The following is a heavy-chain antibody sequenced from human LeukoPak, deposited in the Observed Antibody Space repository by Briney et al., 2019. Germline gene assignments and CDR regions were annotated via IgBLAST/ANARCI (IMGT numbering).Heavy chain of an antibody. CDR3: AKGDDILTGDFDY. CDR2: ISSSGGSA. J-gene: IGHJ4*02. V-gene: IGHV3-23*01. D-gene: IGHD3-9*01. Sequence: GGSLRLSCAASGFTFSTYWMHWVRQAPGKGLEWVSGISSSGGSAYYADSVKGRFTISRDNSKNTLYLQMNSLRAEDTAVYYCAKGDDILTGDFDYWGQGTLVTVSS. CDR1: GFTFSTYW.